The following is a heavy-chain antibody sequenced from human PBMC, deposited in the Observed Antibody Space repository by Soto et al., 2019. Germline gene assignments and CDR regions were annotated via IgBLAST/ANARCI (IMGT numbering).Heavy chain of an antibody. Sequence: EVQLLESGGGLVQPGGSLRLSCAASGFTFSSYAMSWVRQAPGKGLEWVSAISGSGGSTYYADSVKGRFTISRDNSKNTLYLHMNSLRSEDTDVYYCAKGVYYYYSSGWNGDAFDIWGQGTMVTVSS. CDR1: GFTFSSYA. CDR3: AKGVYYYYSSGWNGDAFDI. J-gene: IGHJ3*02. CDR2: ISGSGGST. D-gene: IGHD3-22*01. V-gene: IGHV3-23*01.